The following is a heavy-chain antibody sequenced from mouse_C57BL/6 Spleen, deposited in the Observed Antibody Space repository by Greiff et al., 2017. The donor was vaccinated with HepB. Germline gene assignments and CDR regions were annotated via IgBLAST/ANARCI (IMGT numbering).Heavy chain of an antibody. CDR2: ISSGSSTI. V-gene: IGHV5-17*01. J-gene: IGHJ1*03. CDR1: GFTFSDYG. D-gene: IGHD2-10*01. Sequence: EVQLQESGGGLVKPGGSLKLSCAASGFTFSDYGMHWVRQAPEKGLEWVAYISSGSSTIYYADTVKGRFTISRDNAKNTLFLQMTSLRSEDTAMYYCARRRLGPTTYFDVWGTGTTVTVSS. CDR3: ARRRLGPTTYFDV.